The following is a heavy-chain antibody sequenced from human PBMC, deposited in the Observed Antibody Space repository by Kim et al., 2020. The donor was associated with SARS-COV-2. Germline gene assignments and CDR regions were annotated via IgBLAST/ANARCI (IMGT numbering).Heavy chain of an antibody. Sequence: SETLSLTCTVSGGSISSYYWSWIRQPPGKGLEWIGYIYYSGSTNYNPSLKSRVTISVDTSKNQFSLKLSSVTAADTAVYYCASSRSDDILTGYPMSGWFDPWGQGTLVTVSS. CDR2: IYYSGST. J-gene: IGHJ5*02. CDR1: GGSISSYY. D-gene: IGHD3-9*01. CDR3: ASSRSDDILTGYPMSGWFDP. V-gene: IGHV4-59*13.